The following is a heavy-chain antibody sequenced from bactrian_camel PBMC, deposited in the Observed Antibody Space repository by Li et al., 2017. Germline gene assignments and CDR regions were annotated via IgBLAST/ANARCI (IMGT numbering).Heavy chain of an antibody. Sequence: HVQLVESGGGSVQIGGSLTLACAASRGFDDADAEWGWFRQAPGKEREWVARIDTGSGSTSYADSVKGRFTISKDNAKNTLYLQMNSLEPEDTAMYYCAADPRRWVGCSLRAAGFGFWGQGTQVTVS. D-gene: IGHD5*01. CDR3: AADPRRWVGCSLRAAGFGF. V-gene: IGHV3S1*01. J-gene: IGHJ6*01. CDR1: RGFDDADA. CDR2: IDTGSGST.